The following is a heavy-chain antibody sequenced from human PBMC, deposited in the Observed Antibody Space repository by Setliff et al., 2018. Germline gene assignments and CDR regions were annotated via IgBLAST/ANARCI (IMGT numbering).Heavy chain of an antibody. CDR1: GGSTNNYH. D-gene: IGHD1-1*01. CDR3: AREDWNGNAFDI. CDR2: LYPNGNT. J-gene: IGHJ3*02. Sequence: KPSETLSLTCTVSGGSTNNYHWTWIRQPAGKGLEWIGRLYPNGNTNYNPSLKRRVNMSADSSKNNLSLRLKYVTAADTAVYYCAREDWNGNAFDIWGPGTMVTVSS. V-gene: IGHV4-4*07.